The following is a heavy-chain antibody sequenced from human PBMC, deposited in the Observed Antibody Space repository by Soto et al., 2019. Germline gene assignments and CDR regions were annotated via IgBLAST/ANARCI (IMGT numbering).Heavy chain of an antibody. V-gene: IGHV3-23*01. CDR2: IGVSGTGT. J-gene: IGHJ4*02. CDR3: AKALVGEVGATDY. D-gene: IGHD1-26*01. Sequence: PGGSLRLSCAASGFTFSNYAMHWVRQAPGKGLEWVSGIGVSGTGTYYADSVKGRFTISRDNSRNTLYLQMNSLGAEDAALYYCAKALVGEVGATDYWGQGTLVTVSS. CDR1: GFTFSNYA.